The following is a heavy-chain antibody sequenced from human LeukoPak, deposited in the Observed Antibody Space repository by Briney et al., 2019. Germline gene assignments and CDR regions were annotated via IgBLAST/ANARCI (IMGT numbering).Heavy chain of an antibody. V-gene: IGHV1-2*02. CDR3: ARDRGRAAAGTCWFDP. D-gene: IGHD6-13*01. CDR2: INPNSGGT. CDR1: GYTFTGYY. Sequence: ASVKVSCKASGYTFTGYYMHWVRQAPGQGLEWMGWINPNSGGTNYAQKFQGRVTMTRDTSISTAYMELSRLRSDDTAVYYCARDRGRAAAGTCWFDPWGQGTLVTVSS. J-gene: IGHJ5*02.